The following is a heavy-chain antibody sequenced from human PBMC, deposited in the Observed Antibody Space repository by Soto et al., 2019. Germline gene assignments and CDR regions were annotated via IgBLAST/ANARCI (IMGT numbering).Heavy chain of an antibody. V-gene: IGHV1-2*04. CDR2: INPNSGGT. CDR1: GYTFTGYY. D-gene: IGHD2-15*01. J-gene: IGHJ4*02. Sequence: ASVKVSCKASGYTFTGYYMHWVRQAPGQGLEWMGWINPNSGGTNYAQKFQGWVTMTRDTSSSTVYMELSRLRFDDTAVYFCARGGFYCIGGSCYLDYWGQGTMVTVYS. CDR3: ARGGFYCIGGSCYLDY.